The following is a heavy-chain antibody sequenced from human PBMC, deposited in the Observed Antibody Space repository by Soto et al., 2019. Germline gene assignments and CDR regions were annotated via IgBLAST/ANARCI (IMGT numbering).Heavy chain of an antibody. Sequence: EVQLLDSGGGLVQPGGSLRLSREASGFTFSNYAMNWVRQAPGKGLEWVLGISGGGDNTYYADSVKGRFTISRDNSKNTVFLQMNSLRAEDTAVYYCAKERLARGFDYWGQGTLVTVSS. J-gene: IGHJ4*02. CDR3: AKERLARGFDY. CDR2: ISGGGDNT. CDR1: GFTFSNYA. V-gene: IGHV3-23*01.